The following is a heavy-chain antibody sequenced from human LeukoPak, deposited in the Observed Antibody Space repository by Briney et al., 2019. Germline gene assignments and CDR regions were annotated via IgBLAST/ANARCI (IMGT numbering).Heavy chain of an antibody. D-gene: IGHD3-16*02. CDR3: ARPLGAYYDYVWGSYPKEDHFDY. CDR1: GYTFTSYA. V-gene: IGHV1-3*01. Sequence: ASVKVSCKASGYTFTSYAMHWVRQAPGQRLEWMGWINAGNGNTKYSQKFQGRVTITRDTSASTAYMELSSLRSEDTAVYYCARPLGAYYDYVWGSYPKEDHFDYWGQGTLVTVSS. CDR2: INAGNGNT. J-gene: IGHJ4*02.